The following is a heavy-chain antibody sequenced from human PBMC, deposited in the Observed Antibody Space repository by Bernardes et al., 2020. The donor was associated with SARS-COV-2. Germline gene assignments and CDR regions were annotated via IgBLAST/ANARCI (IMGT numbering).Heavy chain of an antibody. J-gene: IGHJ3*02. CDR1: GFTVSTNY. D-gene: IGHD2-15*01. V-gene: IGHV3-53*01. CDR3: ARRGEGGRAFDI. CDR2: INSGGST. Sequence: VGSLFLSCAVSGFTVSTNYMSWVRQAPGKGLECVSLINSGGSTYYADSVKGRFTISRDNSKNTLYLQMNSLTAEDTAVYYCARRGEGGRAFDIWGQGTMVTVSS.